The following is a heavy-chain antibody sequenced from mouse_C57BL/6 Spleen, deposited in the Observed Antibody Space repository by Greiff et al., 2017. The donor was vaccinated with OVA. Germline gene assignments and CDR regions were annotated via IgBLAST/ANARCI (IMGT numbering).Heavy chain of an antibody. Sequence: VKLMESGAELVKPGASVKISCKASGYAFSSYWMNWVKQRPGKGLEWIGQIYPGAGDTNYNGKFKGKATLTADKSSSTAYMQLSSLTSEDSAFYFCARGGYYGSSYPYYFDYWGQGTTLTVSS. CDR2: IYPGAGDT. J-gene: IGHJ2*01. D-gene: IGHD1-1*01. CDR1: GYAFSSYW. CDR3: ARGGYYGSSYPYYFDY. V-gene: IGHV1-80*01.